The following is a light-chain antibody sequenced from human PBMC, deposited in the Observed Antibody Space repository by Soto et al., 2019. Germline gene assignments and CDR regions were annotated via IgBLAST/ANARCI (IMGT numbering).Light chain of an antibody. CDR2: DVS. CDR1: SSDVGGYNY. CDR3: SSYPSSSSVV. J-gene: IGLJ2*01. Sequence: QSVLTQPASVSGSPGQSITISCTGTSSDVGGYNYVSWYQQHPGKAPKLMIYDVSNRPSGVSNRFSGSKSGNTASLTISGRQAEDEADYYCSSYPSSSSVVFGGGTQLTVL. V-gene: IGLV2-14*01.